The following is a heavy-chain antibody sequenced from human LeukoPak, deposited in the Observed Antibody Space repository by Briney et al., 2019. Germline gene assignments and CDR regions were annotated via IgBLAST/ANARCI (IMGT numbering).Heavy chain of an antibody. J-gene: IGHJ5*02. CDR3: ARALFIVVVPAAKANWFDP. Sequence: GGSLRLSCAASGFTFSDYYMSWIRQAPGKGLEWVSYISSSSSCTNYADSVKGRFTISRDNAKNSLYLQMNSLRAEDTAVYYCARALFIVVVPAAKANWFDPWGQGTLVTVSS. CDR1: GFTFSDYY. V-gene: IGHV3-11*06. D-gene: IGHD2-2*01. CDR2: ISSSSSCT.